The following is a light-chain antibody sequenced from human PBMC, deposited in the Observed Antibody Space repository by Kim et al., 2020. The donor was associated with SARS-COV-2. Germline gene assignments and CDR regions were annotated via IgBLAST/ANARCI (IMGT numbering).Light chain of an antibody. V-gene: IGLV3-9*01. CDR1: NIGGKN. Sequence: SYELTQPLSVSVALGQTARITCGGNNIGGKNVHWYQQKPGQAPVLVTYRDSKRPSGIPERFSGSNSGNTATLTITRAQAGDEADYYCQVWDSSACVFGTGTKVTVL. CDR3: QVWDSSACV. J-gene: IGLJ1*01. CDR2: RDS.